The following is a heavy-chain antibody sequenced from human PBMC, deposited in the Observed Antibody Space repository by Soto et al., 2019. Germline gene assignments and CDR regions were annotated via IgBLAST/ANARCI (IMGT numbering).Heavy chain of an antibody. J-gene: IGHJ1*01. CDR3: ARRGVYDFWSGYYPAEYFQH. Sequence: SETLSLTCAVYGGSFSGYYWSWIRQPPGKGLEWIGEINHSGSTNYNPSLRSRVTISVDTSKNQFSLKLSSVTAADTAVYYCARRGVYDFWSGYYPAEYFQHWGQGTLVTVSS. V-gene: IGHV4-34*01. CDR2: INHSGST. D-gene: IGHD3-3*01. CDR1: GGSFSGYY.